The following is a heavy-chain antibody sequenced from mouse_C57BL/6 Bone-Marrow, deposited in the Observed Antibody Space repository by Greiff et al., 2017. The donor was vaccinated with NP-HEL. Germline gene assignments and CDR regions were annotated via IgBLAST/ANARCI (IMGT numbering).Heavy chain of an antibody. Sequence: VQLQQSGPVLVKPGASVKMSCKASGYTFTDYYMNWVKQSHGKSLEWIGVINPYNGGTSYNQKFKGKATLTVDKSSSTAYMELNSLTSEDSAVYYCARSESNLDYWGQGTTLTVSS. J-gene: IGHJ2*01. CDR2: INPYNGGT. CDR1: GYTFTDYY. CDR3: ARSESNLDY. V-gene: IGHV1-19*01. D-gene: IGHD2-5*01.